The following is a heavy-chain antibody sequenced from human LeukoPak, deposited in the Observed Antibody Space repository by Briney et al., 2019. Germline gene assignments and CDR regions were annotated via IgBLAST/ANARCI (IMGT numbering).Heavy chain of an antibody. D-gene: IGHD1-26*01. J-gene: IGHJ4*02. Sequence: SETLSLTCAVYGGSFSGYYWSWIRQPPGKGLEWIGEINHSGSTDYNPSLKSRVTISVDTSKNQFSLKLSSVTAADTAAYYCAGGELRFDYWGQGTLVTVSS. CDR3: AGGELRFDY. V-gene: IGHV4-34*01. CDR2: INHSGST. CDR1: GGSFSGYY.